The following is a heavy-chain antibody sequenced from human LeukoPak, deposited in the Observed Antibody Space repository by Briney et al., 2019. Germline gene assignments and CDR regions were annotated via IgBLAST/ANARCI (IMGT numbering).Heavy chain of an antibody. CDR3: AKGGLDGDPDAFDI. Sequence: GGSLRLSCAASGFTFSSYGMHWVRHAPGKGLEWVTFIRYDGSNKYYADSVKGRFTISRDNSKNTLYLQMNSLRAEDTGVYYCAKGGLDGDPDAFDIWGQGTMVTVSS. CDR2: IRYDGSNK. J-gene: IGHJ3*02. D-gene: IGHD3-10*01. V-gene: IGHV3-30*02. CDR1: GFTFSSYG.